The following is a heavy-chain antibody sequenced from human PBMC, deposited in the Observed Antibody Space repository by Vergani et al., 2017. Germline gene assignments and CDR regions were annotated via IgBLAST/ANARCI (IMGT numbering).Heavy chain of an antibody. D-gene: IGHD3-22*01. CDR2: IYWDDDK. Sequence: QITLKESGPTLVKPTQTLTLTCTFSGFSLSTSGVGVGWIRQPPGKALEWLALIYWDDDKRYSPSLKSRLTITKDTSKNQVVLTMTNMDPVDTATYYCARGVGYYDSSGYLDYFDSWGQGTLVTVSS. CDR3: ARGVGYYDSSGYLDYFDS. V-gene: IGHV2-5*02. J-gene: IGHJ4*02. CDR1: GFSLSTSGVG.